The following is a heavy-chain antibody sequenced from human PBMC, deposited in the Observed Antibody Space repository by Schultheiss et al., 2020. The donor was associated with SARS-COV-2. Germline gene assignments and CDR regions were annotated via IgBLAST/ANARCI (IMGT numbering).Heavy chain of an antibody. CDR1: GGSISSGSYY. CDR2: IYTSGST. V-gene: IGHV4-61*02. CDR3: ARRSSGWYGSDY. Sequence: SETLSLTCTVSGGSISSGSYYWSWIRQPAGKGLEWIGRIYTSGSTNYNPSLKSRVTISVDTSKNQFSLKLSSVTAADTAVYYCARRSSGWYGSDYWGQGTLVTVSS. D-gene: IGHD6-19*01. J-gene: IGHJ4*02.